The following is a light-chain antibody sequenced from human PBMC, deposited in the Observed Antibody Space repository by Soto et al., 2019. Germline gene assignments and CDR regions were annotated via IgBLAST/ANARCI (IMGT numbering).Light chain of an antibody. Sequence: QSALTQPPSVSGSPGQSVTISCTGTSSDVGSYDRVSWYQQPPGTAPKVIIYEVSHRPSGVPDRFSGSKSGNTASLTISGLQAEDEADYLCSSHTNIIPLFRGGTKLTVL. CDR3: SSHTNIIPL. CDR1: SSDVGSYDR. J-gene: IGLJ2*01. V-gene: IGLV2-18*02. CDR2: EVS.